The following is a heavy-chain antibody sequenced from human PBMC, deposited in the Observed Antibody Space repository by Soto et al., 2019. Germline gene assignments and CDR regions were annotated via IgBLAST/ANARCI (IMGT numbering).Heavy chain of an antibody. J-gene: IGHJ4*02. Sequence: QVQLVESGGGVVQPGRSLRLSCAASGFTFSSYAMHWVRQAPGTGLEWVAVISYDGSNKYYADSVKGRFTISRDNSKNTLYLQMNSLRAEDTAVYYCARGGYSYGFFYNYFDYWGQGTLVTVSS. V-gene: IGHV3-30-3*01. CDR3: ARGGYSYGFFYNYFDY. CDR2: ISYDGSNK. D-gene: IGHD5-18*01. CDR1: GFTFSSYA.